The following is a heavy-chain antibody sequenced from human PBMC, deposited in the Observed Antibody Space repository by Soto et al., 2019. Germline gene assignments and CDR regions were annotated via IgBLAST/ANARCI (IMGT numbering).Heavy chain of an antibody. J-gene: IGHJ1*01. Sequence: EVQLLESGGGLVQPGGSLRLSCAASGFTFSSYAMSWVRQAPGKGLEWLSAITESGGTTYHANSVKGRFTISRDNSKNTLYLQMNSLIAEYTALYFCAKGSSATGFQHWGQGTLLTVSS. D-gene: IGHD1-26*01. V-gene: IGHV3-23*01. CDR1: GFTFSSYA. CDR2: ITESGGTT. CDR3: AKGSSATGFQH.